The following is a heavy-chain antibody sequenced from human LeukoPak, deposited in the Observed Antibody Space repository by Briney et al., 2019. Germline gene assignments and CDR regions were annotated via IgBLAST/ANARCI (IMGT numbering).Heavy chain of an antibody. V-gene: IGHV1-18*01. Sequence: ASVKVSCKASGYTFGHYYISWARQAPGQGLEWMGWISGYNGNTNYPQKFQDRITMTVDKSTTTAYMEVKSLRSDDTAVFYCARTHDFWSARKGDYFDPWGQGTLVTVSS. CDR2: ISGYNGNT. J-gene: IGHJ4*02. D-gene: IGHD3-3*01. CDR1: GYTFGHYY. CDR3: ARTHDFWSARKGDYFDP.